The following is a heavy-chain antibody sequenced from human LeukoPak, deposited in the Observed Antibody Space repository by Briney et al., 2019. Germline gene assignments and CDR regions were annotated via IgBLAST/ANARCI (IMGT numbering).Heavy chain of an antibody. D-gene: IGHD3-22*01. Sequence: SETLSLTCIVSGGSISNYYWGWIRQPPGKGLDWIGSIYYSGSTYYNPSLKSRFTISVDTSKNQFSLKLSSVTAADTAVYYCVNYYDSSDYQQPNHFDYWGQGTLVTVSS. CDR2: IYYSGST. CDR1: GGSISNYY. J-gene: IGHJ4*02. V-gene: IGHV4-39*01. CDR3: VNYYDSSDYQQPNHFDY.